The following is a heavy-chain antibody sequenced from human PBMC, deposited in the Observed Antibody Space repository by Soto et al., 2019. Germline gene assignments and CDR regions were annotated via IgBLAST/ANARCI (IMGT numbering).Heavy chain of an antibody. V-gene: IGHV4-31*03. J-gene: IGHJ4*02. CDR3: AREYTYGSNFFDC. CDR1: GGSISSAAYY. Sequence: QVQLQESGPGLVKPSQTLSLTCTVSGGSISSAAYYWSWIRQHPGKGLEWIGYISHSGSTYYTPSFNSRVIISAETSKNQFSLNLTSVTAADTAVYYCAREYTYGSNFFDCWGQGAVVTVSS. D-gene: IGHD5-18*01. CDR2: ISHSGST.